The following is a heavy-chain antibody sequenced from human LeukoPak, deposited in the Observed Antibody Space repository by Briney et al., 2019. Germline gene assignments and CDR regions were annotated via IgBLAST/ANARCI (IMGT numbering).Heavy chain of an antibody. J-gene: IGHJ4*02. CDR1: GGTFSSYA. CDR3: ASGNYDYVWGSYRGFDY. D-gene: IGHD3-16*02. Sequence: SVKVSCKASGGTFSSYAISWVRQAPEQGLEWMGGIIPIFGTANYAQKFQGRVTITTDESTSTAYMELSSLRSEDTAVYYCASGNYDYVWGSYRGFDYWGQGTLVTVSS. V-gene: IGHV1-69*05. CDR2: IIPIFGTA.